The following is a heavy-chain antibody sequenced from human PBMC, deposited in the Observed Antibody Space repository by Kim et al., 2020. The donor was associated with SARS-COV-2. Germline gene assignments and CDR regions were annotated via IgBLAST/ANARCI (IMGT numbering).Heavy chain of an antibody. Sequence: GGSLRLSCVVSGFTFGDYAMHWVRQAPGKGLEWVSVISWNSGSMAYADSVKGRFTTSRDNAKNSLYLQMSSLRPEDTGLYYCAKDAAILGYCDGSRCSTRYFDYWGQGTLVTVSS. CDR3: AKDAAILGYCDGSRCSTRYFDY. CDR2: ISWNSGSM. V-gene: IGHV3-9*01. CDR1: GFTFGDYA. D-gene: IGHD3-10*01. J-gene: IGHJ4*02.